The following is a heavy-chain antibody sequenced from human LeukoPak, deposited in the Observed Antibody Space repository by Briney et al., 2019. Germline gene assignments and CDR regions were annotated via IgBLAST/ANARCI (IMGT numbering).Heavy chain of an antibody. V-gene: IGHV3-66*01. CDR1: GFTFSSYA. CDR3: ARYLAN. J-gene: IGHJ4*02. CDR2: IYRDGTT. Sequence: TGGSLRLSCAASGFTFSSYAMGWVRQAPGKGLEWVSVIYRDGTTYYADSVKGRFIVSRDNSENTLYLQMNSLRVEDTAVYYCARYLANWGQGTLVTVSS.